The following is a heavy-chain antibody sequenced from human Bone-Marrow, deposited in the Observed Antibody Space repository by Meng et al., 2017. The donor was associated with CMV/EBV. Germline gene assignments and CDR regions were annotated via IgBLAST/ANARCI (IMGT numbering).Heavy chain of an antibody. CDR1: GLTFSTYV. CDR2: ISANGGST. V-gene: IGHV3-23*01. D-gene: IGHD2-15*01. J-gene: IGHJ4*02. Sequence: GGSLRLSCAGSGSGLTFSTYVVSWVRQAPGKGLEWVSVISANGGSTYYAASVKGRFSISRDNSKNTVYPQMNSLRAEDTAVYYCARDSDHSGYQSYFDYWGQGTLVTVSS. CDR3: ARDSDHSGYQSYFDY.